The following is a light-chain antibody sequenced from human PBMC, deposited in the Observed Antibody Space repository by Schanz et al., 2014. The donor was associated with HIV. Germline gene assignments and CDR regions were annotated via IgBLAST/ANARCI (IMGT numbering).Light chain of an antibody. V-gene: IGLV2-23*02. J-gene: IGLJ1*01. CDR3: CSYADGGTYV. CDR1: SNDVGTTDR. Sequence: QSALAQPASVSGSPGQSITISCTGTSNDVGTTDRVSWYQQHPDKAPKLMIYEVSERPPGVSSRFSGSKSANTASLTISGLQADDEADYYCCSYADGGTYVFGTGTKVTVL. CDR2: EVS.